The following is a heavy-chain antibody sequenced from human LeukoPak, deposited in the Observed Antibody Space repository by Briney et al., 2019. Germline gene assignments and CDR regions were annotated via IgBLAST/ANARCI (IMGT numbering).Heavy chain of an antibody. J-gene: IGHJ4*02. CDR2: ISASGGGT. CDR3: ANGWPTATRNFDL. Sequence: GGFLRLSCAASGFTFSSYAMSWVRQAPGKGLEWVSAISASGGGTYCADSVKGRFTISRDNSKNTLYLQMNSLRAEDTAVYYCANGWPTATRNFDLWGQGTLVTVST. D-gene: IGHD4-11*01. V-gene: IGHV3-23*01. CDR1: GFTFSSYA.